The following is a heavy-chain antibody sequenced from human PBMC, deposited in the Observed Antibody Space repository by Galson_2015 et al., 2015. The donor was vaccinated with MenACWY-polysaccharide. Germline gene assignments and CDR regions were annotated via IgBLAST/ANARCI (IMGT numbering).Heavy chain of an antibody. CDR2: IKKDGSEK. CDR3: ARGPYGMDV. J-gene: IGHJ6*02. V-gene: IGHV3-7*01. CDR1: GVTFKNYW. Sequence: SLRLSYAVSGVTFKNYWMSWVRQAPGKGLEWEANIKKDGSEKYCVDSVKGRFTISRDNGRSSLYLQMNGLRAEDTAVYYCARGPYGMDVWGQGTTVIVS.